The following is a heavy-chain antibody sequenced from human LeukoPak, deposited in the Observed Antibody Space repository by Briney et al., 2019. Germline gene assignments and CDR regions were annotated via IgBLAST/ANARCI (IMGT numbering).Heavy chain of an antibody. D-gene: IGHD3-9*01. CDR3: ARADRYYDILTAVIVFDY. CDR1: GGSISSGGYY. V-gene: IGHV4-31*03. CDR2: IYYSGST. Sequence: PSETLSLTCTVSGGSISSGGYYWSWIRQHPGKGLEWIGNIYYSGSTYYNPSLKSRVTISVDTSKNQFSLKLSSVTAADTAVYYCARADRYYDILTAVIVFDYWGQGTLVTVSS. J-gene: IGHJ4*02.